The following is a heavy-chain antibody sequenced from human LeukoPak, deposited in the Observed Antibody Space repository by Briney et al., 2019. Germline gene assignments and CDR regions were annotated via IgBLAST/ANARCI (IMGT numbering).Heavy chain of an antibody. Sequence: GESLKISCKGSGYSFTSYWIGWVRQMPGKGLEWMGIIYPGDSDTRYSPSFLGQVTISADKSISTAYLQWSSLKASDTAMYYCARRSSSGTSLFYFDYWGQGTLVTVSS. V-gene: IGHV5-51*01. CDR2: IYPGDSDT. CDR3: ARRSSSGTSLFYFDY. J-gene: IGHJ4*02. CDR1: GYSFTSYW. D-gene: IGHD2-2*01.